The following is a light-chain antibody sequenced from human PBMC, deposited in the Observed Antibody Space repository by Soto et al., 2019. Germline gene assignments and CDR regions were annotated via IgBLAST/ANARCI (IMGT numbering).Light chain of an antibody. J-gene: IGKJ1*01. CDR1: QSVSSSY. V-gene: IGKV3-20*01. Sequence: IVLTQSPGTLSFSPCERSTLSCRASQSVSSSYLAWYQQKPGQAPRLLIYGAASRATGIPDRFSGSGSGTEFTLTIGSLQPDDFATYYCQQYNSYSRTFGQGTKVDIK. CDR2: GAA. CDR3: QQYNSYSRT.